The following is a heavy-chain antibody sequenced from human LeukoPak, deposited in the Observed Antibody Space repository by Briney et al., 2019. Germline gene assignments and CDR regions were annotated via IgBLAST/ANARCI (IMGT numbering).Heavy chain of an antibody. D-gene: IGHD6-19*01. CDR2: IYPGDSVT. Sequence: GESLKISCQGSGFTSYWIGWVRQMPGKGLEWMGIIYPGDSVTRYSPSFQGQVTISADRSISTAYLQWSSLKASDTAMYYCTRLGSVAATGYFQDWGQGTLVTVSS. CDR3: TRLGSVAATGYFQD. J-gene: IGHJ1*01. V-gene: IGHV5-51*01. CDR1: GFTSYW.